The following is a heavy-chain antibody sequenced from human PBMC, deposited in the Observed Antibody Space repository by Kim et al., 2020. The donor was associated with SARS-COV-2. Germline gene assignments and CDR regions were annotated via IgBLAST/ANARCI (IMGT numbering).Heavy chain of an antibody. D-gene: IGHD5-18*01. V-gene: IGHV1-69*13. CDR3: ARDMDTAMFNYYYGMDV. CDR1: GGTFSSYA. J-gene: IGHJ6*02. CDR2: IIPIFGTA. Sequence: SVKVSCKASGGTFSSYAISWVRQAPGQGLEWMGGIIPIFGTANYAQKFQGRVTITADESTSTAYMELSSLRSEDTAVYYCARDMDTAMFNYYYGMDVWGQGTTVTVSS.